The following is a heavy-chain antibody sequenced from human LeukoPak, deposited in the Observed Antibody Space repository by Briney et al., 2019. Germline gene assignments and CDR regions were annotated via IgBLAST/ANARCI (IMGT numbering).Heavy chain of an antibody. J-gene: IGHJ1*01. Sequence: PGRSLRLSCAASGFTFDDYAMHWVRQAPGKGLQWVSGISWNSGSIGYADSVKGRFTISRDNAKNSLYLQMNSLRAEDTALYYCAKDKGIAVAGKYFQHWGQGTLATVSS. CDR1: GFTFDDYA. CDR2: ISWNSGSI. V-gene: IGHV3-9*01. D-gene: IGHD6-19*01. CDR3: AKDKGIAVAGKYFQH.